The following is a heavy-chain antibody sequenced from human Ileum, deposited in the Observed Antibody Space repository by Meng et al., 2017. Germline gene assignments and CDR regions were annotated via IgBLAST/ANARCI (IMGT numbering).Heavy chain of an antibody. CDR3: WYYGSGSDY. CDR1: GFTFSSYA. Sequence: GESLKISCAASGFTFSSYAMHWVRQAPGKGLEWAAVISYDGSNKYYADSVKGRFTISRDNSKNTLYLQMNSLRAEDTAVYYCWYYGSGSDYWGQGTLVTVSS. D-gene: IGHD3-10*01. CDR2: ISYDGSNK. J-gene: IGHJ4*02. V-gene: IGHV3-30*04.